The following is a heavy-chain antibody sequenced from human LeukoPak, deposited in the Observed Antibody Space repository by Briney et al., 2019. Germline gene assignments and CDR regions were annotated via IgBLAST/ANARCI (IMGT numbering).Heavy chain of an antibody. D-gene: IGHD3-10*01. CDR2: ISAYNGNT. J-gene: IGHJ4*02. V-gene: IGHV1-18*01. CDR1: GYTFTIYG. CDR3: ARDGRFGELFDY. Sequence: ASVKVSCKASGYTFTIYGISWVRKAPGQGLEWMGWISAYNGNTNYAQKFQDRVTMTTDTSTSTAYMELGSLRSDDTAVYYCARDGRFGELFDYWGQGTLVTVSS.